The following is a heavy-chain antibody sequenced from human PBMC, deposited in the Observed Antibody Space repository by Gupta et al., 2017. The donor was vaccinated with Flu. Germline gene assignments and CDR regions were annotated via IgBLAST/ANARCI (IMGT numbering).Heavy chain of an antibody. CDR2: INSTGET. J-gene: IGHJ6*02. CDR3: VRGDFYDSSGHYNYYGLDI. Sequence: MHWVRQVAGKGLEWVSGINSTGETYYSGSVKGRFTISRDDAKNSFYLQMNSLRVDDSAVFYCVRGDFYDSSGHYNYYGLDIWGRGTTVTVS. V-gene: IGHV3-13*01. D-gene: IGHD3-22*01.